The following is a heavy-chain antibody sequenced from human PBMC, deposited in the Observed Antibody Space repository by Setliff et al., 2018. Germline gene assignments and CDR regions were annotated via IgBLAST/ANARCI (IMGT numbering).Heavy chain of an antibody. V-gene: IGHV1-18*01. Sequence: ASVKVSCKTSGFRFTSSGISWVRQAPGQGLEWMGWISVYNGYIVYAQKLQGRVTMTTDTSTTTAYLELSSLRSEDTAVYYCARGFSTGSSSWGQGTLVTVSS. D-gene: IGHD2-8*02. CDR3: ARGFSTGSSS. J-gene: IGHJ5*02. CDR1: GFRFTSSG. CDR2: ISVYNGYI.